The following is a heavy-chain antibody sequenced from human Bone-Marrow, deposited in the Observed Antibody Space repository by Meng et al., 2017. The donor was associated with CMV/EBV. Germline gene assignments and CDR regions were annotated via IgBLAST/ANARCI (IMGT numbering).Heavy chain of an antibody. V-gene: IGHV1-18*01. CDR2: ISAYNGNT. Sequence: TSYGMRWVRQAPGKGLEWMGWISAYNGNTNYAQKLQGRVTMATDTSTSTAYMELRSLRSDDTAVYYCARNARITIFGVVPENGWFDPWGQGTLVTVSS. D-gene: IGHD3-3*01. J-gene: IGHJ5*02. CDR1: TSYG. CDR3: ARNARITIFGVVPENGWFDP.